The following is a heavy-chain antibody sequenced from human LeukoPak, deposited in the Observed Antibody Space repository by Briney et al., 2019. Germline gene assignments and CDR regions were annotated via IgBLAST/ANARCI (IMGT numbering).Heavy chain of an antibody. CDR2: INHSGST. Sequence: SETLSLTCAVYGGSFSGYYWSWIRQPPGKGLEWIGEINHSGSTNYNPSLKSRVTISVDTSKNQFSLMLSSVTAADTAVYYCARVPMVRGVIFDYWGQGTLVTVSS. J-gene: IGHJ4*02. D-gene: IGHD3-10*01. CDR1: GGSFSGYY. V-gene: IGHV4-34*01. CDR3: ARVPMVRGVIFDY.